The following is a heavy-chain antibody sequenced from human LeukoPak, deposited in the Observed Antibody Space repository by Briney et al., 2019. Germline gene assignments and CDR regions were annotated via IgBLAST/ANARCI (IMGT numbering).Heavy chain of an antibody. CDR1: GFTFSSYA. V-gene: IGHV3-30*04. D-gene: IGHD5-18*01. Sequence: RSLRLSCAASGFTFSSYAMHWVRQAPGKGLEWVAVISYDGSNKYYADSVKGRFTISRDNSKNTLYLQMNSLRAEDTAVYYCARSKGPAIRLGDAFDIWGQGTMVTVSS. CDR2: ISYDGSNK. J-gene: IGHJ3*02. CDR3: ARSKGPAIRLGDAFDI.